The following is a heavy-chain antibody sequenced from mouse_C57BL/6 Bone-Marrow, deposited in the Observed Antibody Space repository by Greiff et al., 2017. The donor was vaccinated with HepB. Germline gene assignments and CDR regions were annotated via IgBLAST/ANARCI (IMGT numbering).Heavy chain of an antibody. D-gene: IGHD1-1*01. CDR2: INPNNGGT. Sequence: VQLQQSGPELVKPGASVKIPCKASGYTFTDYNMDWVKQSHGKSLEWIGDINPNNGGTIYNQKFKGKATLTVAKSSSTAYMELRSLTSEDTAVYYCARPLITSVVAPFAYWGQGTLVTVSA. J-gene: IGHJ3*01. CDR3: ARPLITSVVAPFAY. V-gene: IGHV1-18*01. CDR1: GYTFTDYN.